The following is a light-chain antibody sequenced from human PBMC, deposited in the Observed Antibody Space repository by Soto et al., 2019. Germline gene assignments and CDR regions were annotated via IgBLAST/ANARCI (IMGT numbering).Light chain of an antibody. J-gene: IGLJ3*02. V-gene: IGLV1-40*01. Sequence: QSVLTQPPSVSGAPGQRVTISCTGGSSNIGAGYDVHWYHQFPGTAPKLLVYGNTNRPSGISDRFSASKSGSSASLAITGLQAEDEADYYCQSYASSLRAWVFGGGTKLTVL. CDR1: SSNIGAGYD. CDR2: GNT. CDR3: QSYASSLRAWV.